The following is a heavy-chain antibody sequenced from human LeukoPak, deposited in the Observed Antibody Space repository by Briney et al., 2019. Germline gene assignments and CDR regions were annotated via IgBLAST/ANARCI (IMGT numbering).Heavy chain of an antibody. D-gene: IGHD5-12*01. V-gene: IGHV4-39*07. J-gene: IGHJ4*02. CDR3: ARDLVLGGYDHGLGS. CDR2: IYYSGST. CDR1: GGSISSSSYY. Sequence: SETLSLTCTVSGGSISSSSYYWGWIRQPPGKGLEWIGSIYYSGSTYYNPSLKSRVTISVDTSKNQFSLKLSSVTAADTAVYYCARDLVLGGYDHGLGSWGQGTLVTVSS.